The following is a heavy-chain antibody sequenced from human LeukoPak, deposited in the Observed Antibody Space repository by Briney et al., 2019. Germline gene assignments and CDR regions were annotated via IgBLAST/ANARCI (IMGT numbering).Heavy chain of an antibody. CDR3: AAVVRSGSPFDY. CDR1: GFTFSSYS. CDR2: INGDGSST. V-gene: IGHV3-74*01. Sequence: PGGSLRLPCAVSGFTFSSYSMSWVRQAPGKGLVWVSRINGDGSSTSYADSVKGRFTISRDNAKNTLYLQMTSLRVEDTAVYYCAAVVRSGSPFDYWGQGTLVTVSS. D-gene: IGHD6-25*01. J-gene: IGHJ4*02.